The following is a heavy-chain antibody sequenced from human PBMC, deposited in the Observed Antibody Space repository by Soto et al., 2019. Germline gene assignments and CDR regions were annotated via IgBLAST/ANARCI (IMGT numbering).Heavy chain of an antibody. V-gene: IGHV4-59*01. CDR3: ARVSSSVYSLDY. J-gene: IGHJ4*02. D-gene: IGHD6-25*01. Sequence: PSETLCLTCTVSGGSISSYYWSWIRQPPGKGLEWIGYIYCSGSTNYNPSLKSRVTISVDTSKNQFPLKLSSVTAADTAVYYCARVSSSVYSLDYWGQGTLVTVSS. CDR2: IYCSGST. CDR1: GGSISSYY.